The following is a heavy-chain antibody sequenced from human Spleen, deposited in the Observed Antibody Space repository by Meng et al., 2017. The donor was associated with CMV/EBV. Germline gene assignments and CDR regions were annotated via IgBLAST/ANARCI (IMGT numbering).Heavy chain of an antibody. J-gene: IGHJ6*02. D-gene: IGHD4-11*01. CDR2: ISYDGVNK. CDR3: ARARKDDYTNSECGMDV. Sequence: GGSLRHSCAASRFTFSTYAFHPVRQAPGKGLEWVSVISYDGVNKYYEDSVKGRFIISRDNSKNTVYLQMSSLRDEDTGVYYCARARKDDYTNSECGMDVRCQGTTVTVSS. CDR1: RFTFSTYA. V-gene: IGHV3-30*04.